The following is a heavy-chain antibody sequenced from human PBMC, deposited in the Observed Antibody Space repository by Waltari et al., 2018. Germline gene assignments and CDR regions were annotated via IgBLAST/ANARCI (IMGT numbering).Heavy chain of an antibody. CDR2: IYYSGST. J-gene: IGHJ3*02. D-gene: IGHD3-10*01. CDR3: ARTLYYYGSGSYAAFDI. Sequence: QVQLQESGPGLVKPSETLSLTCTGSGGSISSYYWSWIRQPPGKGLEWIGYIYYSGSTNYNPSLKSRVTISVDTSKNQFSLKLSSVTAADTAVYYCARTLYYYGSGSYAAFDIWGQGTMVTVSS. CDR1: GGSISSYY. V-gene: IGHV4-59*01.